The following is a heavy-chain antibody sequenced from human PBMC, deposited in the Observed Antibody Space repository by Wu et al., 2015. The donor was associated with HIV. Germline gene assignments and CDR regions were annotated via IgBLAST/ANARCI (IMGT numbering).Heavy chain of an antibody. CDR2: VIPLFDKA. CDR1: GGTFHNYA. J-gene: IGHJ6*02. Sequence: QVQLVQSGAEVRKPEASVKVSCKTSGGTFHNYAVSWVRQAPGQGLEWMGGVIPLFDKANYAQKFQGKVTFTMDKSATTAYMELNSLRFEDTAIYYCARDHRPQQQLTKVYYYGMDVVGTKGPRSTVSS. V-gene: IGHV1-69*05. CDR3: ARDHRPQQQLTKVYYYGMDV. D-gene: IGHD6-13*01.